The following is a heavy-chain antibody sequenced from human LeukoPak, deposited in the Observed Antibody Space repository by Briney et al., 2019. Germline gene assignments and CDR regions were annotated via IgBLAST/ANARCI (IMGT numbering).Heavy chain of an antibody. CDR1: GYTFTSYA. V-gene: IGHV1-3*01. CDR2: INGGNGNT. J-gene: IGHJ4*02. CDR3: ATYAAAGTGAHFDY. D-gene: IGHD6-13*01. Sequence: ASVKVSCKTSGYTFTSYAMHWVRQAPGQRLEWMGWINGGNGNTKYSQKFQGRVTITRDISASTAYMELSSLRSEDTAVYYCATYAAAGTGAHFDYWGQGTLVTVSS.